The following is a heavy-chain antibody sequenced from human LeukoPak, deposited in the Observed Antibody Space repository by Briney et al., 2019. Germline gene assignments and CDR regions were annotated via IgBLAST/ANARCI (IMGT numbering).Heavy chain of an antibody. CDR3: ARTVEERTYYFDY. J-gene: IGHJ4*02. V-gene: IGHV4-31*03. CDR1: GGSISSGVYY. D-gene: IGHD1-26*01. Sequence: SETLSLTCTVSGGSISSGVYYWSWIRQHPGKGLEWIGYIYYSGSTYYNPSLKSRVTISVDTSKNQFSLKLSSVTAADTAVYYCARTVEERTYYFDYWGQGTLVTVSS. CDR2: IYYSGST.